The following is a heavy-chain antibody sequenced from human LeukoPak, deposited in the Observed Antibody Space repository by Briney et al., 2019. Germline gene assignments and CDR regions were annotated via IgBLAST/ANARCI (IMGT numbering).Heavy chain of an antibody. CDR3: ARGGITMVRGVFRN. D-gene: IGHD3-10*01. CDR2: INHSGST. Sequence: TSETLSLTCAVYGGSFSGYYWSWIRQPPGKGLEWIGEINHSGSTNYNPSLKSRVTISVDTSKNQFSLKLSSVTAADTAVYYCARGGITMVRGVFRNWGQGTLVTVSS. J-gene: IGHJ4*02. CDR1: GGSFSGYY. V-gene: IGHV4-34*01.